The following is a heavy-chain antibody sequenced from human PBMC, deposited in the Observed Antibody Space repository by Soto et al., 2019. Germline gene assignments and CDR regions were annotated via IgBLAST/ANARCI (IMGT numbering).Heavy chain of an antibody. CDR3: ATVVGLYCSGGSCYSDY. Sequence: QVQLVESGGGVVQPGRSLRLSCAASGFTFSSYGMHWVRQAPGKGLEWVAVISYDGSNKYYADSVKGRFTISRDNSKNTLYLQMNSRRAEDTAVYYCATVVGLYCSGGSCYSDYWGQGTLVTVSS. D-gene: IGHD2-15*01. CDR2: ISYDGSNK. V-gene: IGHV3-30*03. J-gene: IGHJ4*02. CDR1: GFTFSSYG.